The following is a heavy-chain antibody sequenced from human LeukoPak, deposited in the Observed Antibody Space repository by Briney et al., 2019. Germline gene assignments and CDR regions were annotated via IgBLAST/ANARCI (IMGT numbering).Heavy chain of an antibody. V-gene: IGHV5-51*01. CDR2: INPGDSDT. CDR1: GCSFTSYW. D-gene: IGHD2-2*01. Sequence: GGSLKIPCKGSGCSFTSYWFGRGRQMPGKGLVGMGIINPGDSDTRYSPSFQGQVTISADKSISTAYLQWSSLKASDTAMYYCALQYQPHCNWGQGTLVTVSS. J-gene: IGHJ4*02. CDR3: ALQYQPHCN.